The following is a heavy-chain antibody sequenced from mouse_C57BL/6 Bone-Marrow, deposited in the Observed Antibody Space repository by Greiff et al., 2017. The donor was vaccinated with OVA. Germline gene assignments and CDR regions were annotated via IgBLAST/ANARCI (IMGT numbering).Heavy chain of an antibody. D-gene: IGHD1-1*01. V-gene: IGHV14-4*01. CDR1: GFNIKDDY. CDR2: IDPENGDT. Sequence: VQLQQSGAELVRPGASVKLSCTASGFNIKDDYMHWVKQRPEQGLEWIGWIDPENGDTEYASKLQGKATITADTSSNTAYLQLSSLTSEDTAVYYCTTRYYYGSSCLFDYWGQGTTLTVSS. J-gene: IGHJ2*01. CDR3: TTRYYYGSSCLFDY.